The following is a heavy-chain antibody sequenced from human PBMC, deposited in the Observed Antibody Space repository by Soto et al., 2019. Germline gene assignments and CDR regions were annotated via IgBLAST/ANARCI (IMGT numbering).Heavy chain of an antibody. V-gene: IGHV1-69*12. J-gene: IGHJ4*02. D-gene: IGHD5-12*01. CDR2: IIPIFGTA. CDR3: ARGGTLSGYDSFPYYFDY. CDR1: GGTFSSYA. Sequence: QVQLVQSGAEVKKPGSSVKVSCKASGGTFSSYAISWVRQAPGQGLEWMGGIIPIFGTANYAQKFQGRVTITADESTSTAYMELSSLRSQDTAVYYCARGGTLSGYDSFPYYFDYWGQGTLVTVSS.